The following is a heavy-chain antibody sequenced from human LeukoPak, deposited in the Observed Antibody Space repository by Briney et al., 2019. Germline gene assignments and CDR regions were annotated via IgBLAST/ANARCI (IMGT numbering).Heavy chain of an antibody. V-gene: IGHV3-43*02. J-gene: IGHJ4*02. Sequence: PGGSLRLSCTASGGTFDDYAMHWVRQAPGKGLEWVSLISGDVGSTYYADSVKGRFTISRDNSKNSLYLQMNSLRAEDTALYYCAKADYYDSSGFFDYWGQGTLVTVSS. CDR3: AKADYYDSSGFFDY. CDR1: GGTFDDYA. D-gene: IGHD3-22*01. CDR2: ISGDVGST.